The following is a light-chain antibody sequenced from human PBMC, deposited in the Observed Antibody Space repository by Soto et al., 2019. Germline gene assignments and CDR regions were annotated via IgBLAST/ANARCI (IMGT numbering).Light chain of an antibody. CDR2: EGS. J-gene: IGLJ2*01. CDR1: SSDVGSDNL. Sequence: QSVLTQPASVSGSPVQSITISCTGTSSDVGSDNLVSWYQQHPGKAPKLMIYEGSKRPSGVSNRFSGSKSGNTASLTISGLQAEDEADYYCCSYAGSSTAIFGGGTKVTVL. V-gene: IGLV2-23*01. CDR3: CSYAGSSTAI.